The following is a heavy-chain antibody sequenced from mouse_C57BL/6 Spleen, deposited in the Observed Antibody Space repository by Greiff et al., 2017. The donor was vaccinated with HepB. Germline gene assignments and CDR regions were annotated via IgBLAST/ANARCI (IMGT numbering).Heavy chain of an antibody. J-gene: IGHJ1*03. D-gene: IGHD2-3*01. CDR2: ISGGGGNT. CDR3: ARYDGFSYWYFDV. CDR1: GFTFSSYT. V-gene: IGHV5-9*01. Sequence: DVMLVESGGGLVKPGGSLKLSCAASGFTFSSYTMSWVRQTPEKRLEWVATISGGGGNTYYPDSVKGRFTISRDNAKNTLYLQMSSLRSEDTALYYCARYDGFSYWYFDVWGTGTTVTVSS.